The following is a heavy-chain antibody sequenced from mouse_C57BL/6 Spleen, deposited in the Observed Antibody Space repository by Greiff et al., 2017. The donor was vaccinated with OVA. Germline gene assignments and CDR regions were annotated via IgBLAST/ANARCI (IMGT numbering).Heavy chain of an antibody. Sequence: VHLVESGPELVKPGASVKISCKASGYSFTSYYIHWVKQRPGQGLEWIGWIYPGSGNTKYNEKFKGKATLTADTSSSTAYMQLSSLTSEDSAVYYCARGSYYGSSYGKNAMDYWGQGTSVTVSS. CDR1: GYSFTSYY. CDR3: ARGSYYGSSYGKNAMDY. J-gene: IGHJ4*01. CDR2: IYPGSGNT. D-gene: IGHD1-1*01. V-gene: IGHV1-66*01.